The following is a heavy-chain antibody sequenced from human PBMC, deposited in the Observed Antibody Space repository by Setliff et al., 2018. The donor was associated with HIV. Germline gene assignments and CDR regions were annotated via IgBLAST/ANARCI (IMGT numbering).Heavy chain of an antibody. Sequence: ASVKVSCKASGYTFTSYAMNWVRQAPGQGLEWMGWINPNSGDTNYTQKFQGRVTMTRDTSIRTAYMELSSLTSDDTAVYYCARDRADDQYNGLDVWGQGTMVTVS. CDR3: ARDRADDQYNGLDV. CDR1: GYTFTSYA. J-gene: IGHJ3*01. V-gene: IGHV1-2*02. D-gene: IGHD3-10*01. CDR2: INPNSGDT.